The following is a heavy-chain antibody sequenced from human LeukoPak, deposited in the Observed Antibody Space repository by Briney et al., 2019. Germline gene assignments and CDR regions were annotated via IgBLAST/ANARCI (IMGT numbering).Heavy chain of an antibody. V-gene: IGHV4-30-4*01. CDR1: GGSISSGDYY. J-gene: IGHJ3*02. CDR2: IYYSGST. Sequence: SETLSLTCTVSGGSISSGDYYWSWIRQPPGKGLEWIGYIYYSGSTYYNPSLKSRVTISVDTSKNQFSPELSSVTAADTAGYYCGREDSSGYYAIWGQGTMVTVSS. CDR3: GREDSSGYYAI. D-gene: IGHD3-22*01.